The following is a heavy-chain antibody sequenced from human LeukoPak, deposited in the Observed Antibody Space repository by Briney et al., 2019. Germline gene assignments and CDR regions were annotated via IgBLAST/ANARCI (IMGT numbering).Heavy chain of an antibody. CDR2: TNSDGSSI. CDR1: RFTFSNYW. J-gene: IGHJ4*02. CDR3: ARDGPATLDY. Sequence: GGSLRLSCAATRFTFSNYWMHWVRQAPGKGLVWVSRTNSDGSSISYADSVKGRFTISRDNAKNTLYLQMNSLRAEDTAVYYCARDGPATLDYWGQGILVTVSS. D-gene: IGHD2-2*01. V-gene: IGHV3-74*01.